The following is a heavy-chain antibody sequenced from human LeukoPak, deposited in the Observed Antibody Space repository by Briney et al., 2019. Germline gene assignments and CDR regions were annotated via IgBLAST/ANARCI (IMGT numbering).Heavy chain of an antibody. V-gene: IGHV4-61*02. Sequence: SQTLSLTCTVSGGSISSGSYYWSWIRQPAGKGLEWIGRIYTSGSTNYNPSLKSRVTMSVDTSKNQFSLKLSSVTAADTAVYYCASTVVTPDYYYGMDVWGKGTTVTVSS. CDR3: ASTVVTPDYYYGMDV. J-gene: IGHJ6*04. CDR2: IYTSGST. D-gene: IGHD4-23*01. CDR1: GGSISSGSYY.